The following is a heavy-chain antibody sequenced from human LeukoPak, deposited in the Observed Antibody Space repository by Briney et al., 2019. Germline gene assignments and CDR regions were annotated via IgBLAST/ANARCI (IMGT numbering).Heavy chain of an antibody. Sequence: GGSLRLSCAASGFTFSSYAMSWVRQAPGKGLEWVSAISGSGGSTYYADSVKGRFTISRDNAKNTLYLQMNSLRAEDTAVYYCARGLGSPVPTWFDPWGQGTLVTVSS. CDR3: ARGLGSPVPTWFDP. J-gene: IGHJ5*02. V-gene: IGHV3-23*01. CDR2: ISGSGGST. CDR1: GFTFSSYA. D-gene: IGHD3-16*01.